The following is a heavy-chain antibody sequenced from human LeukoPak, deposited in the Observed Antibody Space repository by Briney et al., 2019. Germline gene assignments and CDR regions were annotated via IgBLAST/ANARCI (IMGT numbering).Heavy chain of an antibody. V-gene: IGHV4-30-4*08. D-gene: IGHD2-2*01. J-gene: IGHJ3*02. CDR1: GGSISSGDYY. CDR3: AREVPCPSCPARDAFDI. CDR2: IYYSGST. Sequence: SETLSLTCTVSGGSISSGDYYWSWIRQPPGRGLEWIGYIYYSGSTYYNPSLKSRVTISVDTSKNQFSLKLSSVTAADTAVYYCAREVPCPSCPARDAFDIWGQGTMVTVSS.